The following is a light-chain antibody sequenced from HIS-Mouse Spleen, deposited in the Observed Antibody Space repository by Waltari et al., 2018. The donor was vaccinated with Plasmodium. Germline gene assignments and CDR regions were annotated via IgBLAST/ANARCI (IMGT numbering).Light chain of an antibody. J-gene: IGLJ3*02. CDR2: YYSDSDK. V-gene: IGLV5-37*01. CDR3: MIWPSNASGV. Sequence: QPVLTQPPSSSASPGESARLTCTLPSDINVGSYNIYWYQQQPGSPPRYLLYYYSDSDKGHGSGAPSLFSGSKDASANIGIVLISGLQSGDEADYYCMIWPSNASGVFGGGTKLTVL. CDR1: SDINVGSYN.